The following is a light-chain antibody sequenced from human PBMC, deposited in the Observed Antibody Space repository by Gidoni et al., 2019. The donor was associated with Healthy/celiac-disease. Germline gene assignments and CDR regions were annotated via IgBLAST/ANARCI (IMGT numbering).Light chain of an antibody. Sequence: DIQITQSPSTLSASVGDRVTITCRASQSISSWLAWYQQKPGKAPKLLIYKASSLESGVPSRFSGSGSGTEFTLTISSLQPDDFATYYCQQYNSYSRTFGLGTKLEIK. J-gene: IGKJ2*02. CDR1: QSISSW. CDR2: KAS. CDR3: QQYNSYSRT. V-gene: IGKV1-5*03.